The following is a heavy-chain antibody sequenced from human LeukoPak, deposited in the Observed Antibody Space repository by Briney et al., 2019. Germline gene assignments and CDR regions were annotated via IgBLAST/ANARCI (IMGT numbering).Heavy chain of an antibody. CDR3: ARVKITMVRGVFDY. Sequence: EASVKVSCEASGYTFTSYYMHWVRQAPGQGLEWMGIINPNSGSTNYAQKFQGRVTMTRDTSTSTAYMELSSLRSEDTAVYYCARVKITMVRGVFDYWGQGTLVTVSS. V-gene: IGHV1-46*01. D-gene: IGHD3-10*01. J-gene: IGHJ4*02. CDR2: INPNSGST. CDR1: GYTFTSYY.